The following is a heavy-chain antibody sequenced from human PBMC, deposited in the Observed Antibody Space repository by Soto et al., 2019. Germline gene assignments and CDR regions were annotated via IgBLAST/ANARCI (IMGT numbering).Heavy chain of an antibody. J-gene: IGHJ4*02. CDR1: GGAFSGYY. Sequence: PSGNPSLTCAFFGGAFSGYYWSWIRQPPGEGVGWVGEINHSGSTNYNPSLKSRVTISVDTSKHQFYLTLSSVTAADTAVYYCARTKHHPTGYYYGSGSYSAFDYWGQGTLVTVSS. CDR2: INHSGST. D-gene: IGHD3-10*01. CDR3: ARTKHHPTGYYYGSGSYSAFDY. V-gene: IGHV4-34*01.